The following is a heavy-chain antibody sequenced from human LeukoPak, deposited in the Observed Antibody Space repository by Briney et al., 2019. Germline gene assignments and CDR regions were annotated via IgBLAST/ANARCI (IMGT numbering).Heavy chain of an antibody. J-gene: IGHJ3*02. CDR2: IYYSGST. D-gene: IGHD3-10*01. CDR1: GGSISSGGYY. CDR3: ARSLAFYGSGSYYHDAFDI. Sequence: SETLSLTCTVSGGSISSGGYYWSWIRQHPGKGLEWIGYIYYSGSTYYNPSLKSRVTISVDTSKNQSSLKLSSVTAADTAVYYCARSLAFYGSGSYYHDAFDIWGQGTMVTVSS. V-gene: IGHV4-31*03.